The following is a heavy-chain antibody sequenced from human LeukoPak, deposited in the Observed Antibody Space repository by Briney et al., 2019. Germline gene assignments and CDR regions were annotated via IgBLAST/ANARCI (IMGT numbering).Heavy chain of an antibody. Sequence: GASVKVSCKASGGTFSSYAISWVRQAPGQGLEWMGRIIPILGIANHAQKFQGGVTITADKSTSTAYMELSSLRSEDTAVYYCARGTAVADGELDYWGQGTLVTVSS. V-gene: IGHV1-69*04. J-gene: IGHJ4*02. D-gene: IGHD6-19*01. CDR2: IIPILGIA. CDR3: ARGTAVADGELDY. CDR1: GGTFSSYA.